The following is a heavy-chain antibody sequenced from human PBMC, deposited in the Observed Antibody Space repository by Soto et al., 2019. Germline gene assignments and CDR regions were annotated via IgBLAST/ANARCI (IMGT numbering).Heavy chain of an antibody. CDR1: GGSFSGYY. V-gene: IGHV4-34*01. Sequence: SETLSLTCAVYGGSFSGYYWSWIRRPPGKGLEWIGEINHSGTTNYNPSLKSRVTISLDTSKNQFSLKLSSVTAADTAVYYCARGVVVPAATKDPGYYYYYMDVWAKGTTVTVSS. CDR3: ARGVVVPAATKDPGYYYYYMDV. CDR2: INHSGTT. J-gene: IGHJ6*03. D-gene: IGHD2-2*01.